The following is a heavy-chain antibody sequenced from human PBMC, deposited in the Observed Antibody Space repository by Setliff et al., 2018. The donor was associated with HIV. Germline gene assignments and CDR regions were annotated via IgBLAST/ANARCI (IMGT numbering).Heavy chain of an antibody. D-gene: IGHD2-15*01. CDR1: GGSIKSSSYY. J-gene: IGHJ3*02. CDR2: IYYSGNT. V-gene: IGHV4-39*07. CDR3: AMSYCSSGSCYPKDAFDI. Sequence: SETLSLTCTVSGGSIKSSSYYWGWIRQPPGKGLEWIGSIYYSGNTYYNPSLKSRVTISVDTSRNQFSLRLSSVTAADTAVYYCAMSYCSSGSCYPKDAFDIWGQGTMVTVSS.